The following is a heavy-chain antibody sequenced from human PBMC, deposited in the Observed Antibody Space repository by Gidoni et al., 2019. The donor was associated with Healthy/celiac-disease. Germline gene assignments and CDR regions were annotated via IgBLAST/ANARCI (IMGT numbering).Heavy chain of an antibody. V-gene: IGHV3-23*01. D-gene: IGHD6-19*01. CDR3: AKDTVAGTDY. CDR2: ISGSGGST. CDR1: FSSYA. Sequence: FSSYAMSWVRQAPGKGLEWVSAISGSGGSTYYADSVKGRFTISRDNSKNTLYLQMNSLRAEDTAVYYCAKDTVAGTDYWGQGTLVTVSS. J-gene: IGHJ4*02.